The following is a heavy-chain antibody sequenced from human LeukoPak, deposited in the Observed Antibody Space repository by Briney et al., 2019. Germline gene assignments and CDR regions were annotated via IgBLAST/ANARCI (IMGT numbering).Heavy chain of an antibody. J-gene: IGHJ4*02. CDR3: VKAPQPVLLWFGDSFDY. CDR2: ISSNGGST. D-gene: IGHD3-10*01. Sequence: PGGSLRLSCSASGFTFSSYAMHWVRQAPGKGLEYVSAISSNGGSTHYADSVKGRFTISRDNSKNTLYLQMSSLRAEDTAVYYCVKAPQPVLLWFGDSFDYWGQGTLVTVSS. CDR1: GFTFSSYA. V-gene: IGHV3-64D*06.